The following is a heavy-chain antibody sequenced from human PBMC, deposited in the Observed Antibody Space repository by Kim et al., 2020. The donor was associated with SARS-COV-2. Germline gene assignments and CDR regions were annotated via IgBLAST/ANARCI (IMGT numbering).Heavy chain of an antibody. D-gene: IGHD3-10*01. Sequence: GGSLRLSCAASGFTFSSYAMSWVRQAPGKGLEWVSAISGSGGSTYYADSVKGRFTISRDNSKNTLYLQMNSLRAEDTAVYYCASYGSGSNNWYFDLWGRGTLVTVSS. J-gene: IGHJ2*01. V-gene: IGHV3-23*01. CDR1: GFTFSSYA. CDR2: ISGSGGST. CDR3: ASYGSGSNNWYFDL.